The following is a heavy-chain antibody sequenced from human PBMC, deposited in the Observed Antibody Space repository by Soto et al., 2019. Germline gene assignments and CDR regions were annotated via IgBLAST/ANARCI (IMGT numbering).Heavy chain of an antibody. D-gene: IGHD2-15*01. Sequence: AASVKVSCKASGYTFTRYTMNWVRQAPGQRLEWMGWINPDNGNTKSSQKFQDRVIITRDTSASTAYMDLSSLRSEDTAVYYCARGIATGQLDPWGQGTRVTVSS. CDR3: ARGIATGQLDP. V-gene: IGHV1-3*01. J-gene: IGHJ5*02. CDR2: INPDNGNT. CDR1: GYTFTRYT.